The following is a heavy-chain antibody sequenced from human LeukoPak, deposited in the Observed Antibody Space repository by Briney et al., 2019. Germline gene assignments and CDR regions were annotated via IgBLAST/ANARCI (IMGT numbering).Heavy chain of an antibody. D-gene: IGHD2-21*02. CDR2: INHSGNT. Sequence: PSETLPLTCAVYGGPFSGYYWSWIRQPPGKGLEWIGEINHSGNTRYNPSLKSRVSMSADTSKNQFSLKVRSVTAADTAVYYCARESEETDFDYWGQGTLVTVSS. J-gene: IGHJ4*02. CDR3: ARESEETDFDY. CDR1: GGPFSGYY. V-gene: IGHV4-34*01.